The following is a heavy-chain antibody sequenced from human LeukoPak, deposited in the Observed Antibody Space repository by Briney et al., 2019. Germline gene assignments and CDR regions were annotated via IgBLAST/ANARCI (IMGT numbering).Heavy chain of an antibody. CDR3: ARRPRVGATRPIGDY. J-gene: IGHJ4*02. CDR1: GGSFSGYY. Sequence: PSETLSLTCAVYGGSFSGYYWSWIRQPPGKGLEWIGEINHSRSTNYNPSLKSRVTISVDTSKNQFSLKLSSVTAADTAVYYCARRPRVGATRPIGDYWGQGTLVTVSS. CDR2: INHSRST. D-gene: IGHD1-26*01. V-gene: IGHV4-34*01.